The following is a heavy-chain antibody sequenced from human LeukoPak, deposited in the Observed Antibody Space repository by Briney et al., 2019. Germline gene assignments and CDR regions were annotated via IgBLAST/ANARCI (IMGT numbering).Heavy chain of an antibody. CDR1: GFTFSNAW. CDR2: IKSKTDGGTT. V-gene: IGHV3-15*01. J-gene: IGHJ4*02. CDR3: TTAGGYSYGFDY. Sequence: GGSLRLSCAASGFTFSNAWMSWVRQAPGKGLEWVGRIKSKTDGGTTDYAAPVKGRFTISRDDSKNTLYLQMSSLKAEDTAVYYCTTAGGYSYGFDYWGQGTLVTVSS. D-gene: IGHD5-18*01.